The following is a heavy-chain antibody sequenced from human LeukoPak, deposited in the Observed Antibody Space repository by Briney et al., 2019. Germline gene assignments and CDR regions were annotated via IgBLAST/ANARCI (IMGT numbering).Heavy chain of an antibody. V-gene: IGHV4-31*03. CDR1: GGSISSGAFY. D-gene: IGHD5-18*01. CDR2: IYYTGST. J-gene: IGHJ4*02. CDR3: ARGRETTMGLYFFDY. Sequence: SETLSLTCTVSGGSISSGAFYWSWIRQVPGKGLEWIGYIYYTGSTYYNPSLKSRVTISLDTSKNRFSLRLSSVTAADTAMYHCARGRETTMGLYFFDYWGQGTLVTVSS.